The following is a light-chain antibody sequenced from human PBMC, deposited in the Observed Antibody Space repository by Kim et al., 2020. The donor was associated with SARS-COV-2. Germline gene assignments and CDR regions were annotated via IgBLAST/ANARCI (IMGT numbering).Light chain of an antibody. CDR3: QAWDISTVV. V-gene: IGLV3-1*01. J-gene: IGLJ2*01. Sequence: VPPGQTASLTCSGDKLGDKYACWYQQKPGQSPVLVIYQDSKRPSGIPERFSGSNSGNTATLTISGTQAMDEADYYCQAWDISTVVFGGGTQLTVL. CDR2: QDS. CDR1: KLGDKY.